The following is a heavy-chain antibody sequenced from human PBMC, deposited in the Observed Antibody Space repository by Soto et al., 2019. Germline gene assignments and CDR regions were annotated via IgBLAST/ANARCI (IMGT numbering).Heavy chain of an antibody. CDR3: ATWPPVDYGRTYYYYYYGMDV. CDR1: GGSISSGDYY. J-gene: IGHJ6*02. CDR2: IYYSGST. Sequence: SETLSLTCTVSGGSISSGDYYWSWIRQPPGKGLEWIRYIYYSGSTYYNPSLKSRVTISVDTSKNQFSLKLSSVTAADTAVYYCATWPPVDYGRTYYYYYYGMDVWGQGTTVTVSS. V-gene: IGHV4-30-4*01. D-gene: IGHD4-17*01.